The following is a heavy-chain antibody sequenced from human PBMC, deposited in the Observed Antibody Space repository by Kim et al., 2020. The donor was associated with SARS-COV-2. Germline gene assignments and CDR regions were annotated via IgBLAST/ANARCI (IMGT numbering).Heavy chain of an antibody. Sequence: SETLSLTCTVSGGSISSKYWSWLRQPPGKGLEWIAYIYYSGSTNYNPSLKSRVTISLDASKNQFSLRLSSVTAADTAVYYCARGLPINYYGMDVWGQGTTVTVSS. D-gene: IGHD3-9*01. CDR1: GGSISSKY. J-gene: IGHJ6*02. V-gene: IGHV4-59*01. CDR3: ARGLPINYYGMDV. CDR2: IYYSGST.